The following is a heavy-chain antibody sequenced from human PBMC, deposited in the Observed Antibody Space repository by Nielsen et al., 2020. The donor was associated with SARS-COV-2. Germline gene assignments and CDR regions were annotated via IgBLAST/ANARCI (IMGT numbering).Heavy chain of an antibody. CDR2: VSWDGANI. D-gene: IGHD3-3*01. V-gene: IGHV3-9*01. Sequence: SCEASDFTFDDYAMHWVRQIPGKGLEWLSGVSWDGANIHYADSVKGRFTISRDNAKNSLSLQMDSLRREDTALYFCVKEKGSGYSNYWYFDLWGHGTLVTVSS. CDR3: VKEKGSGYSNYWYFDL. J-gene: IGHJ2*01. CDR1: DFTFDDYA.